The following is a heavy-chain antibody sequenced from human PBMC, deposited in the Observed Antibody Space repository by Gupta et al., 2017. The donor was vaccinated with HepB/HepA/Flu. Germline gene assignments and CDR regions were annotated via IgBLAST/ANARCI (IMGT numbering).Heavy chain of an antibody. J-gene: IGHJ4*02. CDR3: ARDSGWSSYFFDS. V-gene: IGHV3-48*03. D-gene: IGHD3-3*01. CDR2: ISVTGATI. CDR1: GFTLSSYE. Sequence: EAQLVASGGGLVQPGGSLTLSCTASGFTLSSYELYCVRQAPGKGLEWVAHISVTGATIYYVDAVKGRFTISRDDAKNSVFLQMNSLRVEDTGLYYCARDSGWSSYFFDSWGPGTLVTVSS.